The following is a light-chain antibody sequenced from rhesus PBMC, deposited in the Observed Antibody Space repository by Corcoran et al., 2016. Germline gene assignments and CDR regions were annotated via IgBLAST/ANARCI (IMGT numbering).Light chain of an antibody. J-gene: IGKJ1*01. Sequence: DIVMTQSPDSLAVSLGERVTINCKSSQSLLYSSNNKNSLAWYQQKPGQAPKLLIYWASTRESGVTNRVRGRGSGTVFTLTISGLQAEDVAVYYCQQHYSSPWTFGQGTKVEIK. CDR2: WAS. V-gene: IGKV4-1*01. CDR1: QSLLYSSNNKNS. CDR3: QQHYSSPWT.